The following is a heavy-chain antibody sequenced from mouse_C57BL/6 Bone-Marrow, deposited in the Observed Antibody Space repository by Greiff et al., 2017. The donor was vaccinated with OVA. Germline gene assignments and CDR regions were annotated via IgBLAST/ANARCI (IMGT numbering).Heavy chain of an antibody. V-gene: IGHV1-18*01. D-gene: IGHD2-3*01. CDR1: GYTFTDYY. CDR3: ARRGYDGYYFDY. J-gene: IGHJ2*01. Sequence: VQLQQPVPELVKPGASVQISCKASGYTFTDYYMDWVKQSPGKSLEWIGDINPNNGSTTYNQKFKGKATLTVDKSSSTAYMELSRLTSEDTAVDYYARRGYDGYYFDYWGQGTTLTVSS. CDR2: INPNNGST.